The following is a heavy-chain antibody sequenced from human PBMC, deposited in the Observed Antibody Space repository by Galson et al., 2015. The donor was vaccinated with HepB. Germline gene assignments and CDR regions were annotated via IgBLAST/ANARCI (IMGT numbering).Heavy chain of an antibody. CDR1: GDSVSSNDAG. V-gene: IGHV6-1*01. CDR2: TYYRSRWLS. J-gene: IGHJ4*02. D-gene: IGHD2-8*01. Sequence: CAISGDSVSSNDAGWNWIRQSPSRGLEWLGRTYYRSRWLSDYAVSVQSRITINADTSKNQFSLQLNSVTPEDTAVYYCARYGRGFPHFDYWGQGTLVTVSS. CDR3: ARYGRGFPHFDY.